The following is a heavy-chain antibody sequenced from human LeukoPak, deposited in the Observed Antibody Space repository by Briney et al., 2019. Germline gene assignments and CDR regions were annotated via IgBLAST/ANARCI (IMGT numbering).Heavy chain of an antibody. CDR1: GFTFSSYW. V-gene: IGHV3-74*01. CDR2: INSDGSST. Sequence: GGSLRLSCAASGFTFSSYWMHWVRQAPGKGLVWVSRINSDGSSTSYADSVKGRFTISRDNAKNTLYLQMNSLRAEDTAVYYCAREGAGGLDDAFDIWGQGTMVTVSS. CDR3: AREGAGGLDDAFDI. J-gene: IGHJ3*02. D-gene: IGHD3-16*01.